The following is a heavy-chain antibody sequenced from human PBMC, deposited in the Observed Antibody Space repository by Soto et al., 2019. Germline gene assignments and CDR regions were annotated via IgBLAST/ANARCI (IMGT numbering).Heavy chain of an antibody. CDR2: IYHSGST. Sequence: SETLSLTCAVSGGSISSSNWWSWVRQPPGKGLEWFGEIYHSGSTNYNPSLKSRVTISVDKSKNQFSLKLSSVTAADTAVYYCARVSGSYYYGMDVWGQGTTATVS. CDR1: GGSISSSNW. J-gene: IGHJ6*02. CDR3: ARVSGSYYYGMDV. D-gene: IGHD1-26*01. V-gene: IGHV4-4*02.